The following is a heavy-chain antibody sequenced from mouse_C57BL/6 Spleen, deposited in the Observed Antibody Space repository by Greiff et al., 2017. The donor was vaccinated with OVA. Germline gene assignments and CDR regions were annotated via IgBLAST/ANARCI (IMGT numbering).Heavy chain of an antibody. V-gene: IGHV1-80*01. CDR1: GYAFSSYW. CDR3: ARGGDGYYGYFDV. Sequence: VQLVESGAELVKPGASVKISCKASGYAFSSYWMNWVKQRPGKGLEWIGQIYPGDGDTNYNGKFKGKATLTADKSSSTAYMQLSSLTSEDSAVYFCARGGDGYYGYFDVWGTGTTVTVSS. D-gene: IGHD2-3*01. J-gene: IGHJ1*03. CDR2: IYPGDGDT.